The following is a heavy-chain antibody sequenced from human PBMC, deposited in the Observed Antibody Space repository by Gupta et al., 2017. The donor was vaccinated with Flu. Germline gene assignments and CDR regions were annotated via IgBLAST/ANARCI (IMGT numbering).Heavy chain of an antibody. CDR1: Y. CDR3: ARDRVDAFSDALPDGFDT. CDR2: INPGSGDT. Sequence: YIQWVRQAPGQGLEWMGWINPGSGDTKYAQKFHDRVTLSRDTSVSIVYMELNSLTSDDAAVYYCARDRVDAFSDALPDGFDTWGQGTPVTVSS. D-gene: IGHD2-2*01. V-gene: IGHV1-2*02. J-gene: IGHJ3*02.